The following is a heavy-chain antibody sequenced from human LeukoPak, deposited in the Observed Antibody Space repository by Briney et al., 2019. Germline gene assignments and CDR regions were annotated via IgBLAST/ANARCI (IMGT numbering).Heavy chain of an antibody. Sequence: GGSLRLSCAASGFTFSRYSMNWVRQAPGKGLEWVSSISSSSSYIYYADSVKGRFTISRDNAKNSLYLQLNSLRAEDTAVYYCARESGGDLGEAFDIWGQGTMVTVSS. CDR1: GFTFSRYS. D-gene: IGHD1-26*01. J-gene: IGHJ3*02. CDR3: ARESGGDLGEAFDI. V-gene: IGHV3-21*01. CDR2: ISSSSSYI.